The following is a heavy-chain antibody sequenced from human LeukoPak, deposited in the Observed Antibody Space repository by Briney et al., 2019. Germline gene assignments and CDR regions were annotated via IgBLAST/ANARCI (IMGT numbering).Heavy chain of an antibody. CDR2: ISWNSGSI. Sequence: PGRSLRLFCAASGFTFDDYAMHWVRQAPGKGLEWVSGISWNSGSIGYADSVKGRFTIPRDNAKNSLYLQMNSLRAEDMALYYCAKDNYDILTGYLGDWGQGTLVTVSS. J-gene: IGHJ4*02. CDR3: AKDNYDILTGYLGD. V-gene: IGHV3-9*03. CDR1: GFTFDDYA. D-gene: IGHD3-9*01.